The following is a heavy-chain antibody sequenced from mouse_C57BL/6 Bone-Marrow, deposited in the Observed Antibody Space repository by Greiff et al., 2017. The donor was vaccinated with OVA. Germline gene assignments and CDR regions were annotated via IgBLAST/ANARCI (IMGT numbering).Heavy chain of an antibody. CDR2: IYPGSGNT. CDR1: GYTFTDYY. V-gene: IGHV1-76*01. J-gene: IGHJ4*01. D-gene: IGHD2-1*01. Sequence: LVESVAELVRPGASVKLSCKASGYTFTDYYINWVKQRPGQGLEWIARIYPGSGNTYYTAKFKGKATLTAEKSSSTAYMQLSSLTSEDSAVYFCARATTVTHDFYYAMDYWGQGTSVTVSS. CDR3: ARATTVTHDFYYAMDY.